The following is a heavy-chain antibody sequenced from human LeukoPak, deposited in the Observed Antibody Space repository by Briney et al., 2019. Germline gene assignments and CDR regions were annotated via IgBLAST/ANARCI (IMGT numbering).Heavy chain of an antibody. CDR3: ARDLSRSYDSSGYPVEHMDV. D-gene: IGHD3-22*01. CDR2: INPKSGGT. Sequence: ASVKVSCKASGYTFTGYYMHWVRQAPGQGLEWMGWINPKSGGTNYAQKFQGRVTMTRDTSMTTAYMELSRLRSDDTAVYYCARDLSRSYDSSGYPVEHMDVWGKGTTVTISS. CDR1: GYTFTGYY. V-gene: IGHV1-2*02. J-gene: IGHJ6*03.